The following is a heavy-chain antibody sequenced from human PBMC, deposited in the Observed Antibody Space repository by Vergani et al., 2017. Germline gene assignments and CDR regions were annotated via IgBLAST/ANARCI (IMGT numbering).Heavy chain of an antibody. CDR3: ARGALWWLRQIDS. V-gene: IGHV4-59*01. CDR2: IYDSGDT. CDR1: GDSMNTYY. D-gene: IGHD2-21*01. Sequence: QVQLQESGPGLVKPSETLSLTCSDSGDSMNTYYWTWIRQPPGKGLEWIGYIYDSGDTKYNPSLKSRVTMSLDTSKNQFSLNLYSVTAADTAVYYCARGALWWLRQIDSWGQGTLVTVSS. J-gene: IGHJ4*02.